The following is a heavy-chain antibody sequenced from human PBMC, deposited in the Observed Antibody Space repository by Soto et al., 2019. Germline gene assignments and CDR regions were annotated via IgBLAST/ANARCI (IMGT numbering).Heavy chain of an antibody. Sequence: SETLSLTCTVSGGYISFYYWNWIRQPPGKGLEWIGYIHYGGSASYNPSLKSRVTISLDTSKNQFSLRLSSVTAADTAVYYCARQAREGYNSAGYWGQGTLVTVSS. CDR3: ARQAREGYNSAGY. CDR1: GGYISFYY. J-gene: IGHJ4*02. V-gene: IGHV4-59*08. D-gene: IGHD5-12*01. CDR2: IHYGGSA.